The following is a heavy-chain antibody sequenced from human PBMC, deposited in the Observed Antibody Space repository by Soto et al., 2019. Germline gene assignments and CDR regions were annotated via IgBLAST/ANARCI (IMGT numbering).Heavy chain of an antibody. D-gene: IGHD6-13*01. CDR2: INHDGSKT. CDR1: QFSFRSYW. V-gene: IGHV3-74*01. J-gene: IGHJ4*02. Sequence: PGGSLRLSCAASQFSFRSYWMHWVRQVPGKGPAWVSRINHDGSKTEYADSVKGRFTISRDNTNNTLYLQMNSLRVEDTAMYYCVREHWGFSGTWYDYWGQGTLVTVSS. CDR3: VREHWGFSGTWYDY.